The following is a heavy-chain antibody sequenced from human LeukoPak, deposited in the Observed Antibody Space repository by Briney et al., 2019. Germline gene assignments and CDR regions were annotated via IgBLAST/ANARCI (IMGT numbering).Heavy chain of an antibody. CDR2: INHNGEAI. V-gene: IGHV3-48*02. D-gene: IGHD3-9*01. Sequence: PGRSLRLSCAASGFPFSGYVLSWVRQAPGKGLEWIAYINHNGEAIYYPDFVKGRFIISRDNVKNSLFLQMNDLRDEDTAIYYCARDYDWAFDFWGQGTRVTVSS. CDR3: ARDYDWAFDF. CDR1: GFPFSGYV. J-gene: IGHJ4*02.